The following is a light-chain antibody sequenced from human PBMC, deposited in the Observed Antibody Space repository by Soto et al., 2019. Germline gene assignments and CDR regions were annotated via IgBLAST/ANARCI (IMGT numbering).Light chain of an antibody. CDR1: SSNIGAGYD. CDR2: GNS. V-gene: IGLV1-40*01. Sequence: QSVLTQPPSVSGAPGQSVTISCTGSSSNIGAGYDVHWYQQLPGTAPKLLIYGNSNRPSGVPDRFSGSKSGTSASLAITGLQAEDEADYYCKYYDSSRRVFGTGKKVTV. CDR3: KYYDSSRRV. J-gene: IGLJ1*01.